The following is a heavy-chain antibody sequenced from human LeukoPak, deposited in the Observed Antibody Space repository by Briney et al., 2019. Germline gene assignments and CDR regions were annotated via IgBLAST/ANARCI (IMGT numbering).Heavy chain of an antibody. D-gene: IGHD2-2*01. CDR3: AKGTLGYCSSTSCFLDY. CDR1: GFTFSNYA. CDR2: ISYDGSNK. V-gene: IGHV3-30*04. Sequence: GRSLRLSCAASGFTFSNYAMHWVRQAPGKGLEWVAVISYDGSNKYYADSVKGRFTISRDNSKNTLYLQMNSLRAEDTAVYYCAKGTLGYCSSTSCFLDYWGQGTLVTVSS. J-gene: IGHJ4*02.